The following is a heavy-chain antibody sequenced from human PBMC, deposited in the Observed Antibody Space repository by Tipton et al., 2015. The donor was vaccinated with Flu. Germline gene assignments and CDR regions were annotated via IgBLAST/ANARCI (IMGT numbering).Heavy chain of an antibody. V-gene: IGHV4-38-2*01. CDR2: IFHSGNS. D-gene: IGHD4-11*01. J-gene: IGHJ5*01. CDR1: GYSIRGSNYY. Sequence: TLSLTCAVSGYSIRGSNYYWGWIRQPPGKGLEWIGNIFHSGNSYHNPSLKGRVTMSVETSKNQFSLKLSSVTAADTAVYYCARRDYSNYVSEPKNWFDSWGQGALVIVSS. CDR3: ARRDYSNYVSEPKNWFDS.